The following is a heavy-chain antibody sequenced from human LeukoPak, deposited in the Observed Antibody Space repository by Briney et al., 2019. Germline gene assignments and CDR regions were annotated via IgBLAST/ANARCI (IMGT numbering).Heavy chain of an antibody. CDR1: GFTFSSYG. Sequence: GGSLRLSCAASGFTFSSYGMHWVRQAPGKGLEWVAFIRYDGSNKYYADSVKGRFTISRDNSKNTLYLQMNSLRAEDTAVYYCAKDKIERATYYFDYWGQGTLVTVSS. J-gene: IGHJ4*02. CDR3: AKDKIERATYYFDY. V-gene: IGHV3-30*02. D-gene: IGHD5-24*01. CDR2: IRYDGSNK.